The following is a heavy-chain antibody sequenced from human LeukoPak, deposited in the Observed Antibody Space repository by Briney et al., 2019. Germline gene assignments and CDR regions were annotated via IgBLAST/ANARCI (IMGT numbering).Heavy chain of an antibody. D-gene: IGHD2/OR15-2a*01. J-gene: IGHJ4*02. CDR3: ARVSHTQTHYFDY. CDR1: GRSFSGYY. V-gene: IGHV4-34*01. Sequence: PSETLSLTCAVYGRSFSGYYWSWIRQPPGKGLEWIGEINHSGSTNYNPSLKSRVTISVDTSKNQFSLKLSSVTAADTAVYYCARVSHTQTHYFDYWGQGTLVTVSS. CDR2: INHSGST.